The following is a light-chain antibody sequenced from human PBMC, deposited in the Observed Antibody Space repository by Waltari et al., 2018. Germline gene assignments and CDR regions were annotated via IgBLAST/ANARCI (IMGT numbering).Light chain of an antibody. Sequence: SYVLTQPPSVSVAPGQTARIPCGGPNIGNPHVHGYQQKPGQGPEVVVYDDSDRASGIPDRFSGSTSGNAATLTISRVEVGDEADYYCQVWDSGSNDRLFGGGTRLTVL. CDR3: QVWDSGSNDRL. J-gene: IGLJ2*01. CDR1: NIGNPH. CDR2: DDS. V-gene: IGLV3-21*02.